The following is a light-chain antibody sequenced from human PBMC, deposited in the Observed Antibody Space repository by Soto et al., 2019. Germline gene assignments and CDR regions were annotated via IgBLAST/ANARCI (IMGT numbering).Light chain of an antibody. Sequence: QSVLTQPPSVYGAPGQRVTISCTGSSSNIGAGYDVHWYQQLPGTAPKLLIYGNSKRPSGVPDRFSGSKSGTSASLAITGLQAEDEADYYCQSYDSSLSAVVFGGGTKLTVL. V-gene: IGLV1-40*01. CDR1: SSNIGAGYD. CDR3: QSYDSSLSAVV. J-gene: IGLJ2*01. CDR2: GNS.